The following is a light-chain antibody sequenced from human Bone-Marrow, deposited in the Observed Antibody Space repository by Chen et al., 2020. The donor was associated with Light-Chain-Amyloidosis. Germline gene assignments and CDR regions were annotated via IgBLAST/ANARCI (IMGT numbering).Light chain of an antibody. J-gene: IGLJ1*01. CDR2: EVT. CDR3: SSYTITYTLV. V-gene: IGLV2-14*01. Sequence: QPALPPPASVSGSPAPSITISCTGTSSDVGGDNHVSWYQQHPDKAPKLIIYEVTNRPSWVPDRFSGSKSDDTASLTISGLQAEDEADYFCSSYTITYTLVFGSGTRVTVL. CDR1: SSDVGGDNH.